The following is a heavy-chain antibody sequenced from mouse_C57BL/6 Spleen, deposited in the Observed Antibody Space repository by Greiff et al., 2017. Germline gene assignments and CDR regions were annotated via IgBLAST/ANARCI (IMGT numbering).Heavy chain of an antibody. CDR1: GFSLTSYG. Sequence: VKLMESGPGLVQPSQSLSITCTVSGFSLTSYGVHWVRQSPGKGLEWLGVIWSGGSTDYNAAFISRLSISKDNSKSQVFFKMNSLQADDTAIYYCARNDDYDGRNYYAMDYWGQGTSVTVSS. CDR2: IWSGGST. J-gene: IGHJ4*01. V-gene: IGHV2-2*01. D-gene: IGHD2-4*01. CDR3: ARNDDYDGRNYYAMDY.